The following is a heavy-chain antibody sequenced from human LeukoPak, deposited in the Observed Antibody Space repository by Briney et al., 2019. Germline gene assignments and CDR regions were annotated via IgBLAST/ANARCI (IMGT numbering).Heavy chain of an antibody. D-gene: IGHD4-17*01. CDR1: GYTFTSYD. CDR3: ARVPMTTVTPDFDY. V-gene: IGHV1-8*01. Sequence: RASVKVSCKASGYTFTSYDINWVRQAPGQGLEWMGWMNPNSGNTGYAQKFQGRVTMTRNTSISTAYMELSSLRSEDTAVNYCARVPMTTVTPDFDYWGQGTLVTVSS. CDR2: MNPNSGNT. J-gene: IGHJ4*02.